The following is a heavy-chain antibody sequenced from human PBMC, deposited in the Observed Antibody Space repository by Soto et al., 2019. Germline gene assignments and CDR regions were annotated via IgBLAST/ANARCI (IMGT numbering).Heavy chain of an antibody. V-gene: IGHV4-39*01. CDR1: GDSISSSSYY. CDR3: VSSSAYPYNYFDQ. D-gene: IGHD3-16*01. Sequence: SETLSLTCAVSGDSISSSSYYWGWVRQPPGKGLGGLEWIGSISYSGSTYYNPSLKSRVAISVDTSTNQFSLILSSVTAADTAVYFCVSSSAYPYNYFDQWGQGTLVTVSS. J-gene: IGHJ4*02. CDR2: ISYSGST.